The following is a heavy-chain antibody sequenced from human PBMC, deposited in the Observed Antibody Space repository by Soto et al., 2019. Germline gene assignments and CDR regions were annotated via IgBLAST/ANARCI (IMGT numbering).Heavy chain of an antibody. D-gene: IGHD2-2*01. CDR3: ARRVYCSSTSCYSGYYYYYGMDL. CDR1: GGSISSSSYY. CDR2: IYYSGST. Sequence: SETLSLTCTVSGGSISSSSYYWGWIRQPPGKGLEWIGSIYYSGSTYYNPSLKSRVTISVDTSKNQFSLKLSSVTAADTAVYYCARRVYCSSTSCYSGYYYYYGMDLWGQGTTVTVSS. J-gene: IGHJ6*02. V-gene: IGHV4-39*01.